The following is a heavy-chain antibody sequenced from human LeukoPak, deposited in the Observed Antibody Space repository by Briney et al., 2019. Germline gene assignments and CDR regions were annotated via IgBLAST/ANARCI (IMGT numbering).Heavy chain of an antibody. J-gene: IGHJ4*02. V-gene: IGHV4-59*01. CDR1: GGSISSYY. CDR3: ARGVQLWSCDY. D-gene: IGHD5-18*01. CDR2: IYYSGST. Sequence: SETLSLTCTVSGGSISSYYWSWIRQPPGKGPEWIGYIYYSGSTNYNPSLKSRVTISVDTSKNQFSLKLSSVTAADTAVYYCARGVQLWSCDYWGQGTLVTVSS.